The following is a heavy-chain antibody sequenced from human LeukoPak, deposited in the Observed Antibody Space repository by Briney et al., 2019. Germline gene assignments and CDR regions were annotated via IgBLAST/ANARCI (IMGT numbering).Heavy chain of an antibody. CDR1: GFTFSSYA. V-gene: IGHV3-23*01. D-gene: IGHD2-15*01. CDR2: ISGSGGST. Sequence: GSLRLSCAASGFTFSSYAMSWVRQAPGKGLEWVSAISGSGGSTYYADSVKGRFTISRDNSKNTLNLQMNSLRAEDTAVYYCAKEDCSGGSCYHGYYYGMDVWGQGTTVTVSS. J-gene: IGHJ6*02. CDR3: AKEDCSGGSCYHGYYYGMDV.